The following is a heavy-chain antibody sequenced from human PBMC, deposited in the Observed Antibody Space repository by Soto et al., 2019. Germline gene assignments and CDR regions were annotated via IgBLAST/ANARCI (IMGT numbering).Heavy chain of an antibody. D-gene: IGHD2-8*01. CDR3: ARGDCTNGVCYWFDP. V-gene: IGHV1-46*01. J-gene: IGHJ5*02. CDR2: INPSGGST. Sequence: ASVKVSCKASGYTFTSYYMHWVRQAPGQGLEWMGIINPSGGSTSYAQKFQGRVTMTRDTSTSTVYMELSSLRSEDTAVYYCARGDCTNGVCYWFDPWGQGTLVTVSS. CDR1: GYTFTSYY.